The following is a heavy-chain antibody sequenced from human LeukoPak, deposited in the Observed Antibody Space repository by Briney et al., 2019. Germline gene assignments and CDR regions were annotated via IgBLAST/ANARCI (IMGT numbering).Heavy chain of an antibody. CDR1: GGSISSYY. CDR3: ARVVVSGSLYYYYGMDV. D-gene: IGHD3-22*01. J-gene: IGHJ6*02. V-gene: IGHV4-59*01. Sequence: PSETLSLTCTVSGGSISSYYWSWIRQSPGKGLEWIGYIYYSGSTNYNPSLKSRVTISVDTSKNQFSLKLSSVTAADTAVYYCARVVVSGSLYYYYGMDVWGQGTTVTVSS. CDR2: IYYSGST.